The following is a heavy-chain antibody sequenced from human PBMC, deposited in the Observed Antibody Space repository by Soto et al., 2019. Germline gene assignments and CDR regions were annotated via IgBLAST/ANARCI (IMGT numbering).Heavy chain of an antibody. CDR3: ARESVVVVAADDAFDI. CDR2: ISSSSSYI. D-gene: IGHD2-15*01. CDR1: GFTFSSYS. V-gene: IGHV3-21*01. Sequence: GGSLRLSCAASGFTFSSYSMNWVCQAPGKGLEWVSSISSSSSYIYYADSVKGRFTISRDNAKNSLYLQMNSLRAEDTAVYYCARESVVVVAADDAFDIWGQGTMVTVSS. J-gene: IGHJ3*02.